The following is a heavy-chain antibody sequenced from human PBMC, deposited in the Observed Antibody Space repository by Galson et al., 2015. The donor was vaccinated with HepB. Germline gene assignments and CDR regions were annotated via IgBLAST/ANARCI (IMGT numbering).Heavy chain of an antibody. CDR1: GGSISSSNW. CDR2: IYHSGST. CDR3: ARLEGHSIVVVPAAPTYWYFDL. J-gene: IGHJ2*01. Sequence: SETLSLTCAVSGGSISSSNWWSWVRQPPGKGLEWIGEIYHSGSTNYNPSLKSRVTISVDKSKNQFSLKLSSVTAADTAVYYCARLEGHSIVVVPAAPTYWYFDLWGRGTLVTVSS. V-gene: IGHV4-4*02. D-gene: IGHD2-2*01.